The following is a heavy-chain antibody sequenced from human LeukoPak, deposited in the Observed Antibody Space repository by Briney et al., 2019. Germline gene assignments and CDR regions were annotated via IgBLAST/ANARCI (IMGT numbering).Heavy chain of an antibody. CDR3: ARSSSSSWYLDY. Sequence: GGSLRLSCAASGFTFSSYEMNWVRQAQGKGLDWVSYISSSGSTIYYADSVKGRFTISRDNAKNSLYLQMNSLRAEDTAVYYCARSSSSSWYLDYWGQGTLVTVSS. V-gene: IGHV3-48*03. CDR2: ISSSGSTI. D-gene: IGHD6-13*01. J-gene: IGHJ4*02. CDR1: GFTFSSYE.